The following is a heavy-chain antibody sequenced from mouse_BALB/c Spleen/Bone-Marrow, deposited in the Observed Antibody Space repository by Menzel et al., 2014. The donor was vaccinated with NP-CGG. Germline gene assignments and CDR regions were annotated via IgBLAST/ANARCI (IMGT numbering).Heavy chain of an antibody. CDR1: GFTFSDYY. J-gene: IGHJ3*01. CDR2: ISDGGTYT. Sequence: DVHLVESGGGLVKPGGSLKLSCAAPGFTFSDYYMYWVRQTPEKRLEWVATISDGGTYTYYLDSMKGRFTISRDNARNNLYLQMSSLKSEDTAMYYCARDKGGYYVGGFAYWGQGTLVTVSA. V-gene: IGHV5-4*02. CDR3: ARDKGGYYVGGFAY. D-gene: IGHD2-3*01.